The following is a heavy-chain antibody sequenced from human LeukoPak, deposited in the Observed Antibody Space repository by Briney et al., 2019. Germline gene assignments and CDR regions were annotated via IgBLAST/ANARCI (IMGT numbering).Heavy chain of an antibody. CDR1: GGSISSYY. D-gene: IGHD3-22*01. CDR2: IYYSGST. J-gene: IGHJ3*02. Sequence: SETLSLTCTVSGGSISSYYWSWIRQPPGKGLEWIGYIYYSGSTNYNPSLKSRVTISVDTSKNQFSLKLSSVTAADTAVYYCARRRGEYYYDSSGYYYNDAIDIWGQGTMVTVSS. CDR3: ARRRGEYYYDSSGYYYNDAIDI. V-gene: IGHV4-59*08.